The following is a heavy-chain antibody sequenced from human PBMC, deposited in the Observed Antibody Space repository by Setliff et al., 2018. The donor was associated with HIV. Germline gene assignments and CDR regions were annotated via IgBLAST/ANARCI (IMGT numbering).Heavy chain of an antibody. J-gene: IGHJ4*02. CDR2: MNPNSGNT. CDR1: GYTFTRYD. D-gene: IGHD1-26*01. CDR3: ATSVATFDSVDY. Sequence: ASVKVSCKASGYTFTRYDINWVRQATGQGLEWMGWMNPNSGNTGYAQKFQGRVTMTRNTSISTAYMELSSLRSKDTAVYYCATSVATFDSVDYWGQGTLVTVSS. V-gene: IGHV1-8*01.